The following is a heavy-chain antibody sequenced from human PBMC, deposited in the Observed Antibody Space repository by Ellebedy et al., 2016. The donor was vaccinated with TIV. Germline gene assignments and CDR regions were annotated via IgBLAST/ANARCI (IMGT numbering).Heavy chain of an antibody. CDR3: ARDQMGNYDFWSGYWSVGAIDY. J-gene: IGHJ4*02. Sequence: GGSLRLXXAASGFTFSSYSMNWVRQAPGKGLEWVSSISSSSSYIYYADSVEGRFTISRDNAKNSLYLQMNSLRAEDTAVYYCARDQMGNYDFWSGYWSVGAIDYWGQGTLVTVSS. CDR2: ISSSSSYI. CDR1: GFTFSSYS. D-gene: IGHD3-3*01. V-gene: IGHV3-21*01.